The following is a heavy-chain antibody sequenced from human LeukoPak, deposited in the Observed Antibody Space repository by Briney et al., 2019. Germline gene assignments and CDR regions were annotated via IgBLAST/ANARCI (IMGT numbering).Heavy chain of an antibody. V-gene: IGHV3-23*01. J-gene: IGHJ4*02. D-gene: IGHD5-18*01. CDR3: GKTTVGYSSGQKPAWPVDY. CDR1: GFTFGSHA. Sequence: GGSLRLSCEASGFTFGSHAMYWVRQAPGKGLEWVAGIFGSGGSPHYADSVKGRFTISRDNSRNTVYLQINCLRAEDTAVYYCGKTTVGYSSGQKPAWPVDYWGQGTLVTVSS. CDR2: IFGSGGSP.